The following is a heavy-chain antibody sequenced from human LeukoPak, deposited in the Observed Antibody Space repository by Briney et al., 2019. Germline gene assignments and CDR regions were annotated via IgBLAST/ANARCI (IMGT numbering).Heavy chain of an antibody. CDR1: GYTFTSYG. CDR2: ISAYNGNT. D-gene: IGHD2-15*01. CDR3: ARDAPRYCSGGSCYGDY. V-gene: IGHV1-18*01. Sequence: ASVKVSCKASGYTFTSYGINWVRQAPGQGLEWMGWISAYNGNTNYAQKLQGRVTMTTDTSTSTAYMELRSLRSDDTAVYYCARDAPRYCSGGSCYGDYWGQGTLVTVSS. J-gene: IGHJ4*02.